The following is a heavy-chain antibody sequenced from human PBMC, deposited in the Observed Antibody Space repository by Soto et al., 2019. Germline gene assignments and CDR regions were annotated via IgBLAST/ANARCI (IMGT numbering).Heavy chain of an antibody. D-gene: IGHD6-13*01. V-gene: IGHV3-7*05. Sequence: EVQLVESGGGLAQPGGSLRLSCAASGFTLSSYWMSWVHQAPGKGLEWVANIKQDGSEKYYVDSVKGRFTISRDTAKSSLYLQLNSLRAEDTAVYYCAREYGSSYSPRYYGMDVWGQGTTVTVSS. CDR2: IKQDGSEK. CDR1: GFTLSSYW. J-gene: IGHJ6*02. CDR3: AREYGSSYSPRYYGMDV.